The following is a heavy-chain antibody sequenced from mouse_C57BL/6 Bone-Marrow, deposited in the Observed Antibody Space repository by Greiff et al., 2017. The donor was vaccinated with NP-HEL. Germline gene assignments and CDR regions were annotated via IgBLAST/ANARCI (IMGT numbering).Heavy chain of an antibody. V-gene: IGHV5-9-1*02. CDR3: TRVRLSYFFFDY. Sequence: EVHLVESGEGLVKPGGSLKLSCAASGFTFSSYAMSWVRQTPEKRLEWVAYISSGGDYIYYADTVKGRFTISRDNARNTLYLQMSSLKSEDTAMYYCTRVRLSYFFFDYWGQGTTLTVSS. D-gene: IGHD2-12*01. J-gene: IGHJ2*01. CDR1: GFTFSSYA. CDR2: ISSGGDYI.